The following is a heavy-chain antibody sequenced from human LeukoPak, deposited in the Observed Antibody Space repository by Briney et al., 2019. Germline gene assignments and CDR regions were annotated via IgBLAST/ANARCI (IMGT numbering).Heavy chain of an antibody. D-gene: IGHD4-17*01. CDR3: ARAGGSTVSHSDY. J-gene: IGHJ4*02. V-gene: IGHV3-21*01. CDR1: GFTFSSYS. Sequence: GGSLRLSCAASGFTFSSYSMNWIRQAPGKGLEWVSSISNSTSYIYYADSVKGRFTISKDNAKNSLYLQMNSLRAEDTAVYYCARAGGSTVSHSDYWGQGTLVTVSS. CDR2: ISNSTSYI.